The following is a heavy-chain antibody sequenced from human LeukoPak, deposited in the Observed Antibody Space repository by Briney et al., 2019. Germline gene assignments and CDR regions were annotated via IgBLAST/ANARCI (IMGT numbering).Heavy chain of an antibody. CDR1: GFTFSNYA. J-gene: IGHJ4*02. V-gene: IGHV3-23*01. D-gene: IGHD6-19*01. CDR3: AKEHLAVAVYYFDY. CDR2: ISGSASST. Sequence: GGSLRLSCAASGFTFSNYAMSWVRQAPGKGLEWVSAISGSASSTYHADSVKGRFTISRDNSKNTLYLQMNSLRADDTAVYYCAKEHLAVAVYYFDYWGQGTLVTVSS.